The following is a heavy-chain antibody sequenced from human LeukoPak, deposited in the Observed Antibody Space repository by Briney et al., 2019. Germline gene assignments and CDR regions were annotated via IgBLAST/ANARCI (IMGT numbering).Heavy chain of an antibody. CDR1: GGSISSYY. Sequence: SETLSLTCTVSGGSISSYYWSWIRQPPGKGLEWIGYIYYSGSTNYNPSLKSRVTISVDTSKNQFSLKLSSATAADTAVYYCARLRYFDWFASFDAFDIWGQGTMVTVSS. J-gene: IGHJ3*02. V-gene: IGHV4-59*01. D-gene: IGHD3-9*01. CDR3: ARLRYFDWFASFDAFDI. CDR2: IYYSGST.